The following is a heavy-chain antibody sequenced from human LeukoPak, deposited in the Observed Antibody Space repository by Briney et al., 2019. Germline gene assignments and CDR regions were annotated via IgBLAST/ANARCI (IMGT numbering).Heavy chain of an antibody. CDR1: GFTFSSYG. J-gene: IGHJ4*02. V-gene: IGHV3-23*01. CDR3: ARSGLSRFGF. CDR2: ISGDAGRT. Sequence: PGGTLRLSCAASGFTFSSYGMNWVRQAPGKGLEWVSGISGDAGRTYYADSVKGRFTIYRDNSKNTLYLQMNSLRAEDTAVYYCARSGLSRFGFWGQGTLVTVSS. D-gene: IGHD2/OR15-2a*01.